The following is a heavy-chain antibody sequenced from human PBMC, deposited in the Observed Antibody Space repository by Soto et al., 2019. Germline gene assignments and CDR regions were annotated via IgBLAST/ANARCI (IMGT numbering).Heavy chain of an antibody. CDR3: TRRSFGLRGVTPMDV. Sequence: SETLSLTCTVSGGSIGGSNYFWGWIRQSPGTGLEWLGTIYSSGSTYYSPSLKSRITMSLDTSKNQFSLNLGSVTAADTAVYYCTRRSFGLRGVTPMDVWGPGTTVTVSS. CDR2: IYSSGST. J-gene: IGHJ6*02. D-gene: IGHD3-10*01. CDR1: GGSIGGSNYF. V-gene: IGHV4-39*01.